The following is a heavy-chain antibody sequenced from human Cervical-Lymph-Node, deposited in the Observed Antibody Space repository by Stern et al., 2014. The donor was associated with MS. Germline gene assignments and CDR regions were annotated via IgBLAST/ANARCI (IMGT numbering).Heavy chain of an antibody. CDR1: GFSFSRYA. CDR2: IWYDGTNP. CDR3: ASAYSSSHYYFDY. V-gene: IGHV3-33*01. J-gene: IGHJ4*02. Sequence: VQLVESGGGVVQPGRSLRLSCAASGFSFSRYAMSWVRQAPGKGLEWVALIWYDGTNPYYADSVTGRFTISRDNFKNTLYLQMNSLRAEDTAVYYCASAYSSSHYYFDYWGQGTLVTVSS. D-gene: IGHD6-13*01.